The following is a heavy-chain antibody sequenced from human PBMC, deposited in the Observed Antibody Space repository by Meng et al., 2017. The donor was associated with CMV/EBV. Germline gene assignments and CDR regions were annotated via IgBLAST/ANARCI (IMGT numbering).Heavy chain of an antibody. D-gene: IGHD2-2*01. CDR2: INHSGST. Sequence: SETLSLTCAVYGGSLSGYYWSWIRQPPGKGLEWIGEINHSGSTNYNPSLKSRVTISVDTSKNQFSLKLSSVTAADTAVYYCARGRYCSSTSCTYYYYGMDVWGQGTTVTVSS. CDR1: GGSLSGYY. V-gene: IGHV4-34*01. CDR3: ARGRYCSSTSCTYYYYGMDV. J-gene: IGHJ6*02.